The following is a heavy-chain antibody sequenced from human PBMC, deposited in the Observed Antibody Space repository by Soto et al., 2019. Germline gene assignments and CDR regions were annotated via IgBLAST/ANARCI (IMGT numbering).Heavy chain of an antibody. D-gene: IGHD6-13*01. CDR3: ARDSTRWFPYYGIDV. J-gene: IGHJ6*02. V-gene: IGHV4-59*01. CDR2: VSDSGST. CDR1: GGSIDYYD. Sequence: QERLQESGPGLVKPSETLSLTCTVSGGSIDYYDWTWIRQPPGKGLEWIGYVSDSGSTKYNPALRCRGTISGDSSKNRCSLKLNSVPAADTAVYDCARDSTRWFPYYGIDVWGQGTKVIVSS.